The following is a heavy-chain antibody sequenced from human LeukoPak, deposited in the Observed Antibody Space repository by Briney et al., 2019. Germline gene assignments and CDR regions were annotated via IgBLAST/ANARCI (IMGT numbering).Heavy chain of an antibody. D-gene: IGHD3-10*01. Sequence: GGSLRLSCAASGFTFSSYGMYWVRQAPGKGLEWVAFIRYDGSNKYYADSVKGRFTISRDNSKNSLYLQMNSLRAEDTAVYYCATYGSGSYYTNNYWGQGTLVTVSS. CDR1: GFTFSSYG. CDR2: IRYDGSNK. V-gene: IGHV3-30*02. J-gene: IGHJ4*02. CDR3: ATYGSGSYYTNNY.